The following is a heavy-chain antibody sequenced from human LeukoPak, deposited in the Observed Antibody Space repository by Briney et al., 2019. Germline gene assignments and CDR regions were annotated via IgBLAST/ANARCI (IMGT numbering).Heavy chain of an antibody. CDR2: ISYDGSNK. CDR3: ARDPFGVVATTAFDY. V-gene: IGHV3-30*03. CDR1: GFTFSSYG. D-gene: IGHD5-12*01. Sequence: GGSLRLSCAASGFTFSSYGMHWVCQAPGKGLEWVAVISYDGSNKYYADSVKGRFTISRDNSKNTLYLQMNSLRAEDTAVYYCARDPFGVVATTAFDYWGQGTLVTVSS. J-gene: IGHJ4*02.